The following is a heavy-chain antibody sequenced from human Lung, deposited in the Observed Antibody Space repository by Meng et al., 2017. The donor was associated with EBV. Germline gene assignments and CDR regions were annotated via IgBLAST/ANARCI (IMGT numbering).Heavy chain of an antibody. D-gene: IGHD4-23*01. CDR3: TRWSYGGTAY. V-gene: IGHV3-15*01. CDR2: IKSKTDGGTT. Sequence: AASGFTFSNAWMSWVRQAPGKGLEWVGRIKSKTDGGTTDYAAPVKGRFTISRDDSKNMLYLQMNSLKSDDTAVYYCTRWSYGGTAYWGQGTLVTVSS. CDR1: GFTFSNAW. J-gene: IGHJ4*02.